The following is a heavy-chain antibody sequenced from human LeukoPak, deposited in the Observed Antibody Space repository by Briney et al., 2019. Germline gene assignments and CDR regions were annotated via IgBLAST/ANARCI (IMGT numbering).Heavy chain of an antibody. CDR2: VYHSGST. D-gene: IGHD3-3*01. V-gene: IGHV4-39*01. CDR3: ARHNYYNFWGSFNWFDS. CDR1: GGSIIDNNYY. Sequence: SETLSLTCSVSGGSIIDNNYYWAWIRQPPGKGLEWIASVYHSGSTYYSPSLKSRVTISVDTSNNHLSLRLNSVTAADTAVYYCARHNYYNFWGSFNWFDSWGQGTLVTVSS. J-gene: IGHJ5*01.